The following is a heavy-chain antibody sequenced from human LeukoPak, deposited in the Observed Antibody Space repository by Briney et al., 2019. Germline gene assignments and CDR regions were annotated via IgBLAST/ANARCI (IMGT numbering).Heavy chain of an antibody. CDR1: GYTFTSYG. D-gene: IGHD4-17*01. J-gene: IGHJ4*02. CDR2: ISAYNGNT. CDR3: ATLDYGDRSAYFDY. V-gene: IGHV1-18*01. Sequence: PGGSLRLSCAASGYTFTSYGISWVRQAPGQGLEWMGWISAYNGNTNYAQKLQGRVTMTTDTSTSTAYMELRSLRSDDTAVYYCATLDYGDRSAYFDYWGQGTLVTVSS.